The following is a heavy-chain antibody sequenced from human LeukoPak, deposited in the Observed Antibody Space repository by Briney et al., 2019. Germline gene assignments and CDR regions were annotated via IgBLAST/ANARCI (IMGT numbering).Heavy chain of an antibody. J-gene: IGHJ4*02. CDR1: GGSISSGGYY. Sequence: SETLSLTCTVSGGSISSGGYYWSWIRQPPGKGLEWIGYIYYSGSTNYNPSLKSRVTISVDTSKNQFSLKLSSVTAADTAVYYCARERLDSGSYGVDYWGQGTLVTVSS. CDR2: IYYSGST. V-gene: IGHV4-61*08. CDR3: ARERLDSGSYGVDY. D-gene: IGHD1-26*01.